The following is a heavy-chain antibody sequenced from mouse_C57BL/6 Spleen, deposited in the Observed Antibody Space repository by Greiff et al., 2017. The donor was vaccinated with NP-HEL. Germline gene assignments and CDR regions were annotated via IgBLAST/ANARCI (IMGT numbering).Heavy chain of an antibody. CDR1: GYAFSSSW. V-gene: IGHV1-82*01. CDR2: IYPGDGDT. Sequence: QVQLQQSGPELVKPGASVKISCKASGYAFSSSWMNWVKQRPGKGLEWIGRIYPGDGDTNYNGKFKGKATLTADKSSSTAYMQLSSLTSEDSAVYFCAAYRGGFAYWGQGTLVTVSA. CDR3: AAYRGGFAY. J-gene: IGHJ3*01.